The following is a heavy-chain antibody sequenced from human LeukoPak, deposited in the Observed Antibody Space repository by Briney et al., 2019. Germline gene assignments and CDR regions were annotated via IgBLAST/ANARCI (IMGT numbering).Heavy chain of an antibody. CDR1: GGSISSYY. J-gene: IGHJ4*02. CDR3: ARGSSPFDY. CDR2: LFYSRNT. Sequence: SSETLSLTCTVSGGSISSYYWSWIRQPPGKGLEWIGSLFYSRNTNYNPSLKSRVTISLDTSKNQVSLKLSSVTAADTAVYYCARGSSPFDYWGQGTLVTVSS. V-gene: IGHV4-59*08.